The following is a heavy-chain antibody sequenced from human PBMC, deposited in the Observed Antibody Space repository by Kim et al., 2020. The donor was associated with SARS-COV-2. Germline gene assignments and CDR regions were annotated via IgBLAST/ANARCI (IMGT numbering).Heavy chain of an antibody. CDR3: ARDSSSSVYYYYGMDV. Sequence: ADSVKGRFTISRDNAKNSLYLQMNSLRADDTAVYYCARDSSSSVYYYYGMDVWGQGTTVTVSS. J-gene: IGHJ6*02. V-gene: IGHV3-21*01. D-gene: IGHD6-6*01.